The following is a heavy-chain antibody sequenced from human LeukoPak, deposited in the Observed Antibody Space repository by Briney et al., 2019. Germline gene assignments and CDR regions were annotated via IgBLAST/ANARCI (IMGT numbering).Heavy chain of an antibody. CDR1: GYPFTSYD. CDR2: MKPNSGDT. CDR3: ARDKGDILTGYYFDY. J-gene: IGHJ4*02. D-gene: IGHD3-9*01. V-gene: IGHV1-8*01. Sequence: GASVKVSCKTSGYPFTSYDINWVRQATGQGLEWMGWMKPNSGDTGYAQKFQGRVTMTRDTSTSTVYMELSSLRSEDTAVYYCARDKGDILTGYYFDYWGQGTLVTVSS.